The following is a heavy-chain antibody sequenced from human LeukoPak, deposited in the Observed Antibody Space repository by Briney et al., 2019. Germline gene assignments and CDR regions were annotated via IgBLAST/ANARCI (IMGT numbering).Heavy chain of an antibody. CDR1: GFTFSSQS. Sequence: GGSLRLSCAASGFTFSSQSMNWVRQAPGKGLEWVSYISSSSSTIYYADSVKGRFTISRDSAKNSLYLQMNSLRAEDTAVYYCARDSPRQLAPYFDYWGQGTLVTVSS. V-gene: IGHV3-48*01. CDR3: ARDSPRQLAPYFDY. J-gene: IGHJ4*02. D-gene: IGHD6-6*01. CDR2: ISSSSSTI.